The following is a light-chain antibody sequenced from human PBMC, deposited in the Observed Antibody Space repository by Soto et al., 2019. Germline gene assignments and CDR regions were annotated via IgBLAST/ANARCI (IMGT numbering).Light chain of an antibody. J-gene: IGKJ1*01. V-gene: IGKV1-39*01. CDR3: QQSFSTPGT. CDR1: QTIAVY. Sequence: GDRVTITCRASQTIAVYLNWYQQKPGKAPRLLIYATSSLQSGVPSRFRGSGSGTDFTLTISSLQPEDFATYYCQQSFSTPGTFGQGTKVDIK. CDR2: ATS.